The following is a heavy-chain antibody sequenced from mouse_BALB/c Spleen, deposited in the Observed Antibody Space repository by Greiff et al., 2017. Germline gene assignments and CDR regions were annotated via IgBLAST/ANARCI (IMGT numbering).Heavy chain of an antibody. J-gene: IGHJ4*01. V-gene: IGHV1-82*01. CDR2: IYPGDGDT. D-gene: IGHD1-1*01. CDR1: GYAFSSSW. CDR3: ARTPLRYYAMDY. Sequence: QVQLKESGPELVKPGASVKISCKASGYAFSSSWMNWVKQRPGQGLEWIGRIYPGDGDTNYNGKFKGKATLTADKSSSTAYMQLSSLTSVDSAVYFCARTPLRYYAMDYWGQGTSVTVSS.